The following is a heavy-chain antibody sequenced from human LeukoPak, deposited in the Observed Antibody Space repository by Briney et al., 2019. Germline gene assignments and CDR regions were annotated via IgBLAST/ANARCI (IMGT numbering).Heavy chain of an antibody. J-gene: IGHJ6*03. V-gene: IGHV4-59*08. CDR1: GGSISSYY. Sequence: SETLSLTCTVSGGSISSYYWSWIRQPPGKGLEWIGYIHHSGGITYYNPSLKSRVTISVDTSKNQFSLSLSSVTAADTAVYYCARVSSSPGDFYYYYMDVWGKGTTVTVSS. D-gene: IGHD6-6*01. CDR2: IHHSGGIT. CDR3: ARVSSSPGDFYYYYMDV.